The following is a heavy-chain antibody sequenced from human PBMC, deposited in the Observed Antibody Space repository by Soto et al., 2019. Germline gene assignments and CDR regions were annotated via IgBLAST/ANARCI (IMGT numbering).Heavy chain of an antibody. J-gene: IGHJ6*02. D-gene: IGHD2-2*01. Sequence: EVQLVESGGGLVKPGGSLRLSCAASGFTFSSYSMNWVRQAPGKGLEWVSSISSSSSYIYYADSVKGRFTISRDNAKNSLYLQMNSLRAEDTAVYYCARFGPEYQLTYYYYGMDVWGQGTTVTVSS. CDR2: ISSSSSYI. V-gene: IGHV3-21*01. CDR3: ARFGPEYQLTYYYYGMDV. CDR1: GFTFSSYS.